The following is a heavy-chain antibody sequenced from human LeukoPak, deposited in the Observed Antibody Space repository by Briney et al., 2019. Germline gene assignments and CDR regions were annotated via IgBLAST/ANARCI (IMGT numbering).Heavy chain of an antibody. CDR1: GFTFSSYA. Sequence: GGSLGLSCAASGFTFSSYAMSWVRQAPGKGLEWVSAISGSGGSTYYADSVKGRFTISRDNSKNTLYLQMNSLRAEDTAVYYCAKFPDSSSWGNWFDPWGQGTLVTVSS. CDR3: AKFPDSSSWGNWFDP. J-gene: IGHJ5*02. D-gene: IGHD6-13*01. V-gene: IGHV3-23*01. CDR2: ISGSGGST.